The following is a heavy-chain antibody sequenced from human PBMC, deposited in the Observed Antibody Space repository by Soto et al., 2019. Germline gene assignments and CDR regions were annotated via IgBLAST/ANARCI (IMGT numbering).Heavy chain of an antibody. CDR3: ANGRYHDFWSGYYQFDY. Sequence: QVHLVQSGAEVKKPGASVKLSCKASGYTFSGYVMHWLRQAPGQRLEWMRWINAGNANTQYSQKFQGRVTITRDTSASAVYLELSSLRSEDTAVYYCANGRYHDFWSGYYQFDYWGQGTLVTVSS. D-gene: IGHD3-3*01. CDR2: INAGNANT. CDR1: GYTFSGYV. V-gene: IGHV1-3*01. J-gene: IGHJ4*02.